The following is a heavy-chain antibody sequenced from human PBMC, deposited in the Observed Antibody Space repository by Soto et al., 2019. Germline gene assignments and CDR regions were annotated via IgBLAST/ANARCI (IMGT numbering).Heavy chain of an antibody. CDR3: ARVAVAGTRVDY. J-gene: IGHJ4*02. Sequence: NPSETLSLTCTVSGGSISSNYWSWIRQPPGKGLEWIGEIYYSGSTNYNPSLKSRVTISVDKSKNQFSLKLSSVTAADTAVYYCARVAVAGTRVDYWGQGTLVTVSS. D-gene: IGHD6-19*01. CDR1: GGSISSNY. CDR2: IYYSGST. V-gene: IGHV4-59*12.